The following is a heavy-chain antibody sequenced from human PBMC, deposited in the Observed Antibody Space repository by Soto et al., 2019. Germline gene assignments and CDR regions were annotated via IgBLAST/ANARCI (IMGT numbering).Heavy chain of an antibody. D-gene: IGHD3-16*01. CDR2: LYTRGTT. CDR3: AKGGTYYFDS. V-gene: IGHV4-4*07. Sequence: SETLSLTCSVSGASISNFYWSWIRQSAGKGLEWIGRLYTRGTTDYNPSLKSRVTMSIDTSKNRVSLSLTSVTAADTAVCYCAKGGTYYFDSWGQGIVVTVS. CDR1: GASISNFY. J-gene: IGHJ4*02.